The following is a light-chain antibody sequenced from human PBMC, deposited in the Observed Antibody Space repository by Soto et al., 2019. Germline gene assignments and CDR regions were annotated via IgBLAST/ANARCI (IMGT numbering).Light chain of an antibody. CDR1: QSVSSSY. J-gene: IGKJ3*01. V-gene: IGKV3-20*01. Sequence: EIVLTQSPGTLSLSPGERATLSCRASQSVSSSYLAWYQQKPGQAPRLLIYGASSRATGIPDRFSGSGSGTEFTLTISRLEPEDFAVYYCQQYVSSLFTFGPGTKVDIK. CDR3: QQYVSSLFT. CDR2: GAS.